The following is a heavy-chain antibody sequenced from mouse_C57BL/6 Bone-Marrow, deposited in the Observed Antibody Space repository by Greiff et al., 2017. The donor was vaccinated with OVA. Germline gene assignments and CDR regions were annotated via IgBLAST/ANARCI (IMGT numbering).Heavy chain of an antibody. CDR1: GFTFSSYG. CDR2: ISSGGSYT. V-gene: IGHV5-6*01. J-gene: IGHJ1*03. Sequence: EVQGVESGGDLVKPGGSLKLSCAASGFTFSSYGMSWVRQTPDKRLEWVATISSGGSYTYYPDSVKGRFTISRDNAKNTLYLQMSSLKSEDTAMYYCARRELADVWGTGTTVTVSS. CDR3: ARRELADV.